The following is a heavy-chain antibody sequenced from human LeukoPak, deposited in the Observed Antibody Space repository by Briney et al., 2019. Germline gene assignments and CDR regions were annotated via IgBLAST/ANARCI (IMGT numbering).Heavy chain of an antibody. V-gene: IGHV1-24*01. D-gene: IGHD6-13*01. CDR1: GYTLTELS. CDR2: FDPEDGET. J-gene: IGHJ6*02. Sequence: ASVTVSCKVSGYTLTELSMHWVRQAPGKGLEWMGGFDPEDGETIYAQKFQGRVTMTEDTSTDTAYMELSSLRSEDTAVYYCATAVIAAAGMARLWVPYYYYYGMDVWGQGTTVTVSS. CDR3: ATAVIAAAGMARLWVPYYYYYGMDV.